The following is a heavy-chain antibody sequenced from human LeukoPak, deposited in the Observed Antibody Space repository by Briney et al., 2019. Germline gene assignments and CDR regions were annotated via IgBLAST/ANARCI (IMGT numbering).Heavy chain of an antibody. J-gene: IGHJ6*03. CDR3: AKGSEYLWGSLENYYYYYMDV. Sequence: VASVKVSCKASGGTFSSYAISWVRQAPGQGLEWMGGIIPIFGTANYAQKFQGRVTITTDESTSTAYMELSSLRADDTAVYYCAKGSEYLWGSLENYYYYYMDVWGKGTTVTVSS. V-gene: IGHV1-69*05. CDR2: IIPIFGTA. CDR1: GGTFSSYA. D-gene: IGHD3-16*01.